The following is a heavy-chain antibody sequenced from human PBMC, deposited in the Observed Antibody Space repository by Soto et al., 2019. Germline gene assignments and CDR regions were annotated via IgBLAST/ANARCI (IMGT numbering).Heavy chain of an antibody. Sequence: EVQLVESGGGLVQPGGSLRLSCAASGFTFSSYSMNWVRQAPGKGLEWVSYISSSSSTIYYADSVKGRFTISRDNAKNSLYLQMNSLRDEDTAVYYCAKTLAAIFQDAFDIWGQGTMVTVSS. V-gene: IGHV3-48*02. J-gene: IGHJ3*02. CDR3: AKTLAAIFQDAFDI. CDR1: GFTFSSYS. D-gene: IGHD3-3*01. CDR2: ISSSSSTI.